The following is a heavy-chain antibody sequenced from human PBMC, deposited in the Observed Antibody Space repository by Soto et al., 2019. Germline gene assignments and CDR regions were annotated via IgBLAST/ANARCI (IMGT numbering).Heavy chain of an antibody. CDR3: ARVAATYGMDV. J-gene: IGHJ6*02. V-gene: IGHV4-59*01. D-gene: IGHD6-6*01. Sequence: QVQLQESGPGLVKPSETLSLTCTVSGGSISSYYWSWIRQPPGKGLEWIGYIYYSGSTNYNPSLKSRVTLSVDTYKNQLALKLSSVTAADTAVYYCARVAATYGMDVWGQGTTVTVSS. CDR2: IYYSGST. CDR1: GGSISSYY.